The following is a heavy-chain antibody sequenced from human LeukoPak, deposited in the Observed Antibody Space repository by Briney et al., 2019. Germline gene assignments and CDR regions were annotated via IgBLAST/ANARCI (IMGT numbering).Heavy chain of an antibody. J-gene: IGHJ4*02. V-gene: IGHV3-23*01. CDR1: GFTFSSYA. CDR2: ISGSGGST. CDR3: AKDRGVWGSYRYYFDY. Sequence: GGSLRLSCAASGFTFSSYAMSWGRQAPGKGLEWVSAISGSGGSTYYADSVKGRFTISRDNSKNTLYLQMNSLRAEDTAVYYCAKDRGVWGSYRYYFDYWGQGTLVTVSS. D-gene: IGHD3-16*02.